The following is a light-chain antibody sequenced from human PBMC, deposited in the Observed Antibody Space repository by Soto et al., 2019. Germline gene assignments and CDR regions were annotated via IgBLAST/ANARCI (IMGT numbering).Light chain of an antibody. CDR3: QQSHSCPLS. CDR1: QSISRN. CDR2: TAS. V-gene: IGKV1-39*01. Sequence: IQMTQSPSSLSASVGDRVTITCRASQSISRNLNWYQQKPGKAPELLIYTASNLQSGVPSRFSGSGSGTDFALTISSLQPEDSSVYYCQQSHSCPLSFGGGTKVEFK. J-gene: IGKJ4*01.